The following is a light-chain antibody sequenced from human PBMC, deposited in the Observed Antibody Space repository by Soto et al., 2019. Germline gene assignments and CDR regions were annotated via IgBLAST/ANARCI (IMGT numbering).Light chain of an antibody. Sequence: EIVMTQSPATLSVSPGERATLSCRASQSVSSNLAWYQQKPGQAPRLLIYGASTRATGIPARCSGSGSGTEYTLTISSLQSEDFAVYYCRQYNNRPPKTFGQGTKVEIK. V-gene: IGKV3-15*01. CDR3: RQYNNRPPKT. J-gene: IGKJ1*01. CDR1: QSVSSN. CDR2: GAS.